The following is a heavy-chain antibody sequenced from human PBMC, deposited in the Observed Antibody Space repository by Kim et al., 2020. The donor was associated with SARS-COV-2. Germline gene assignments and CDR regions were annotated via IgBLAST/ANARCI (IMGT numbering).Heavy chain of an antibody. V-gene: IGHV4-39*01. CDR2: IYYSGST. CDR3: ARLIAARYYYYGMDV. J-gene: IGHJ6*02. D-gene: IGHD6-6*01. CDR1: GGSISSSSYY. Sequence: SETLSLTCTVSGGSISSSSYYWGWIRQPPGKGLEWIGSIYYSGSTYYNPSLKSRVTISVDTSKNQFSLKLSSVTAADTAVYYCARLIAARYYYYGMDVWGQGTTVTVSS.